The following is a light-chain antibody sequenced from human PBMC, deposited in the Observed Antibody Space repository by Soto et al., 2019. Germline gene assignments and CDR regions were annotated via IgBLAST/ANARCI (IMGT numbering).Light chain of an antibody. CDR2: DAS. CDR3: QQYNGYSRT. CDR1: QSISDS. V-gene: IGKV1-5*01. J-gene: IGKJ1*01. Sequence: DIQMTQSPSTLSASVGDRVTITCRASQSISDSLAWYQQKPGKAPDLLISDASSLERGVPSRFSGSGSGTEFTLTISSMQPDDFATYYCQQYNGYSRTFGRGTKVEIK.